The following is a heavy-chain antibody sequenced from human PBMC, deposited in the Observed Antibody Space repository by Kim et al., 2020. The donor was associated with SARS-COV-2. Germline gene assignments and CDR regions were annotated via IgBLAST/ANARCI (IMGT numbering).Heavy chain of an antibody. CDR1: GGSISSYY. Sequence: SETLSLTCTVSGGSISSYYWSWIRQPPGKGLEWIGYIYYSGSTNYNPSLKSRVTISVDTSKNQFSLKLSSVTAADTAVYYCARVTADDAFDIWGQGTMVTVSP. CDR3: ARVTADDAFDI. CDR2: IYYSGST. D-gene: IGHD2-21*02. J-gene: IGHJ3*02. V-gene: IGHV4-59*13.